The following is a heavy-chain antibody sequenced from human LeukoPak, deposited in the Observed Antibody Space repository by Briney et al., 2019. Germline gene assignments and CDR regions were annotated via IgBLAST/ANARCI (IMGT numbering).Heavy chain of an antibody. V-gene: IGHV4-59*01. D-gene: IGHD6-6*01. CDR3: ARGGIAARPFDY. CDR1: GGSISSYY. CDR2: IYYSGST. J-gene: IGHJ4*02. Sequence: SETLSLTCTVSGGSISSYYWSWIRQPPGKGLEWIGYIYYSGSTNYNPSLKSQVTISVDTSKNQFSLKQSSVTAADTAVYYCARGGIAARPFDYWGQGTLVTVSS.